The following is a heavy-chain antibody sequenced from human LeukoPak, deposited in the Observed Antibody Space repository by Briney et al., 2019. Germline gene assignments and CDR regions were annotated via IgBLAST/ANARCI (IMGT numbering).Heavy chain of an antibody. Sequence: GGSLRLSCAASGFSFSIYGMHWVRQARGKGLEWVTFMRYDGSTIYYADSVRGRFTISRDNFKDTLYLRMNSLRTEDTAVYYCAKDRSPEYSYRPFDYWGQGTLVTVSS. CDR1: GFSFSIYG. V-gene: IGHV3-30*02. CDR3: AKDRSPEYSYRPFDY. J-gene: IGHJ4*02. D-gene: IGHD5-18*01. CDR2: MRYDGSTI.